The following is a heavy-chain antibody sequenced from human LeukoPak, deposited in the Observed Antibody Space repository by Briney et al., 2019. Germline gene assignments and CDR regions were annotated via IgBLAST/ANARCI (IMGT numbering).Heavy chain of an antibody. CDR1: AYSFTDYY. Sequence: ASVKVSCKASAYSFTDYYIHWVRQAPGQGLEWMGRINPNTGVTDYAQIFKGRVTMTRDTSISTAYMELSRLGSDDTAVYYCARSSPTYYFDSSGYYYGDYWGQRTLVTVSS. D-gene: IGHD3-22*01. V-gene: IGHV1-2*06. CDR2: INPNTGVT. J-gene: IGHJ4*02. CDR3: ARSSPTYYFDSSGYYYGDY.